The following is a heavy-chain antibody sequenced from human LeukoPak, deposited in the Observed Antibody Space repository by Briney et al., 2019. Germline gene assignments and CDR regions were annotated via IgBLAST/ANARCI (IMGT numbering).Heavy chain of an antibody. CDR2: ISSTSTYT. CDR3: ARVRRTYWFDQ. V-gene: IGHV3-11*05. CDR1: GFTFSDYY. Sequence: GGSLRLSCAASGFTFSDYYMSWIRQAPGKGLEWVSYISSTSTYTKYADSVKGRFTISRDNAKNSLYLQMNSLRAEDTAVYYCARVRRTYWFDQWGQGTLVTVSS. D-gene: IGHD1/OR15-1a*01. J-gene: IGHJ5*02.